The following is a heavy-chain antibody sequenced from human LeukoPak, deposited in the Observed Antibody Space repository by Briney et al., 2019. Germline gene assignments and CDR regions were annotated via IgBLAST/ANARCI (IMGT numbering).Heavy chain of an antibody. V-gene: IGHV3-9*01. CDR1: GFTFDDYA. D-gene: IGHD3-9*01. CDR2: ISWNSDSI. J-gene: IGHJ2*01. CDR3: AKANYDILTGYYLYWYFDL. Sequence: GGSLRLSCAASGFTFDDYAMHWVRQAPGKGLEWVSGISWNSDSIGYADSVKGRFTISRDNAKNSLYLQMNSLRAEDTALYYCAKANYDILTGYYLYWYFDLWGRGTLVTVSS.